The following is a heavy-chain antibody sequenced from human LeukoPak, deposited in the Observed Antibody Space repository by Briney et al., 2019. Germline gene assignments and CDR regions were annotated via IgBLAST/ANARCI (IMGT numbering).Heavy chain of an antibody. V-gene: IGHV4-61*01. CDR2: IYYSGST. Sequence: SETLSLTCTVSGYSISSGYYWSWIRQPPGKGLEWIGYIYYSGSTNYNPSLKSRVTISVDTSKNQFSLKLSSVTAADTAVYYCARIGEDTAMVYRRTTSPLDYWGQGTLVTVSS. D-gene: IGHD5-18*01. CDR3: ARIGEDTAMVYRRTTSPLDY. CDR1: GYSISSGYY. J-gene: IGHJ4*02.